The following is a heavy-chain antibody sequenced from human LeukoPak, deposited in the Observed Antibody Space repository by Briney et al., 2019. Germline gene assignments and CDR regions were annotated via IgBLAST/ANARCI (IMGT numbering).Heavy chain of an antibody. CDR2: IYYSGST. J-gene: IGHJ6*03. V-gene: IGHV4-39*01. Sequence: SETLSLTCTVSGGSISGSSYYWGWIRQPPGKGLEWIGSIYYSGSTNYNPSLKSRVTISVDKSKNQFSLKLSSVTAADTAVYYCARYPGYYYYYMDVWGKGTTVTISS. CDR3: ARYPGYYYYYMDV. CDR1: GGSISGSSYY.